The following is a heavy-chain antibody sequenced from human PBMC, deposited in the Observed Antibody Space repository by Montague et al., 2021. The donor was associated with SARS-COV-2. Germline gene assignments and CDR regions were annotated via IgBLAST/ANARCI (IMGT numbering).Heavy chain of an antibody. CDR1: GGSVSSGTYY. CDR3: ARPQPYYELLTGNPFDV. Sequence: SETLSLTCTVSGGSVSSGTYYWGWIRPPPGKGLEWIGSIYYSGKSDYNPSLKSRATIFVDTSKNQFSLQLSSVTAADTAVYYCARPQPYYELLTGNPFDVWGQGTMVTVSS. J-gene: IGHJ3*01. CDR2: IYYSGKS. V-gene: IGHV4-39*01. D-gene: IGHD3-9*01.